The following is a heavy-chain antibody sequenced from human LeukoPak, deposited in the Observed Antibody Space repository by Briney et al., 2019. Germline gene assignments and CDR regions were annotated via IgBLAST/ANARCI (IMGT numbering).Heavy chain of an antibody. D-gene: IGHD3-22*01. Sequence: PGGSLRLSCAASGFTFSSYAMSWVRQAPGKGLEWVSAISGGGGSTYYADSVKGRFTISRDNSKNTLYLQMNSLRAEDTAVYYCAKDWSSGYYYDAFDIWGQGTMVTVSS. CDR3: AKDWSSGYYYDAFDI. V-gene: IGHV3-23*01. J-gene: IGHJ3*02. CDR2: ISGGGGST. CDR1: GFTFSSYA.